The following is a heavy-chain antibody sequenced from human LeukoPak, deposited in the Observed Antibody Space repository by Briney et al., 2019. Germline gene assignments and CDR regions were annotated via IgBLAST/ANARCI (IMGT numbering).Heavy chain of an antibody. V-gene: IGHV4-39*07. J-gene: IGHJ5*02. CDR2: VHHTGRA. CDR1: GDSISGSNYH. CDR3: AREPDA. Sequence: PSETLSPTCTVSGDSISGSNYHWGWIRQPPGKGLEWLGTVHHTGRAFYNPSLRGRTTVSVDTSKNEFSLKLTSVTAAGSAVYYCAREPDAWGQGILVIVSS.